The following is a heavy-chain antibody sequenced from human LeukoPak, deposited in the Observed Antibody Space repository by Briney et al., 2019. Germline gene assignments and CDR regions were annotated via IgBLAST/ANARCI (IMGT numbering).Heavy chain of an antibody. CDR1: GFTFSNYG. Sequence: GGSPRLSCAASGFTFSNYGMHWVRQAPGKGLEWVAVIWYDGSNKYYSDSVRGRFTISRDNSKNTLYLQMNSLRAKDTAVYYCARGYDYGDYGVVEWGQGTLVTVSS. D-gene: IGHD4-17*01. V-gene: IGHV3-33*01. J-gene: IGHJ4*02. CDR3: ARGYDYGDYGVVE. CDR2: IWYDGSNK.